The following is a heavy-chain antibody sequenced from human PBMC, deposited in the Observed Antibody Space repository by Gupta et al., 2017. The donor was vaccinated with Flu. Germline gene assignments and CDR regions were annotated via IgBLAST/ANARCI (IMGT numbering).Heavy chain of an antibody. CDR1: GFTFSSSS. CDR3: ARDLGWDIVVVVAATGYYGMDV. CDR2: ISSSSSTI. V-gene: IGHV3-48*02. D-gene: IGHD2-15*01. J-gene: IGHJ6*02. Sequence: EVQLVESGGGLVQPGGSLRLSCAASGFTFSSSSMNWVRQAPGKGLEWVSYISSSSSTIYYADSVKGRFTISRDNAKNSLYLQMNSLRDEDTAVYYCARDLGWDIVVVVAATGYYGMDVWGQGTTVTVSS.